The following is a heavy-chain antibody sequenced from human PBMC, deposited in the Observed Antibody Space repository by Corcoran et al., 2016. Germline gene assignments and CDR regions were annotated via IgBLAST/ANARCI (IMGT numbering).Heavy chain of an antibody. CDR2: IYSGGST. CDR1: GFTVSSNY. J-gene: IGHJ3*02. V-gene: IGHV3-53*01. CDR3: ARDRTGGATSKYAFDI. Sequence: EVQLVESGGGLIQPGGSLRLSCAASGFTVSSNYMSWVRQAPGKGLEWVSVIYSGGSTYYADSVKGRFTISRDNSKNTLYLQMNSLRAEEKAVYYCARDRTGGATSKYAFDIWGQGTMVTVSS. D-gene: IGHD2-2*01.